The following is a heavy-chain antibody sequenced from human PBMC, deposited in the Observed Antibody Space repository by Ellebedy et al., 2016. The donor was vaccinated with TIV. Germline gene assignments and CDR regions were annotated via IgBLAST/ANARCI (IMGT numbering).Heavy chain of an antibody. J-gene: IGHJ4*02. CDR2: INPNSGGT. CDR3: AREKGGKYYFDY. Sequence: AASVKVSCKASGYTFTGYYTHWVRQAPGQGLEWMGWINPNSGGTNYAQKFQGRVTMTRDTSISTAYMELSRLRSDDTAVYYCAREKGGKYYFDYWGQGTLVTVSS. CDR1: GYTFTGYY. V-gene: IGHV1-2*02.